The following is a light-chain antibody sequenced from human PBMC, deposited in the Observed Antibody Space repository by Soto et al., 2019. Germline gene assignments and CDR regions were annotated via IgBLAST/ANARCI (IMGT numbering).Light chain of an antibody. CDR3: SSFTGTNSFV. J-gene: IGLJ1*01. CDR1: SSNIGASY. CDR2: EVS. Sequence: QSVLTQPPSVSGAPGQRVTISCTGSSSNIGASYVSWYQQRPGEAPKLIIYEVSKRPSGVPDRIFASKSGNTASLTVSGLQADDEANYYCSSFTGTNSFVFGNGTKVTVL. V-gene: IGLV2-8*01.